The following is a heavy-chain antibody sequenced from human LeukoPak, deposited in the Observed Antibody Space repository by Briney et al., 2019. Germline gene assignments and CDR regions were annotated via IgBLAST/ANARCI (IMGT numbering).Heavy chain of an antibody. D-gene: IGHD3-10*01. CDR3: ARSLPYYYGSGGEENYFDY. Sequence: SETLSLTCTVSGGSTSSYYWSWIRQPPGKGLEWIGYIYYSGSTNYNPSLKSRVTISVDTSKNQFSLKLSSVTAADTAVYYCARSLPYYYGSGGEENYFDYWGQGTLVTVSS. V-gene: IGHV4-59*01. CDR1: GGSTSSYY. CDR2: IYYSGST. J-gene: IGHJ4*02.